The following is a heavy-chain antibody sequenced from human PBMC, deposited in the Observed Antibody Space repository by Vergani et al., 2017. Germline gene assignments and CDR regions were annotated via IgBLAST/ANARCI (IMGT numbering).Heavy chain of an antibody. J-gene: IGHJ6*03. CDR1: GYTFTSYG. V-gene: IGHV1-18*01. D-gene: IGHD2-8*02. Sequence: QVQLVQSGAEVKKPGASVKVSCKASGYTFTSYGISWVRQAPGQGLEWMGWISAYNGNTNYAQKLQGRVTMTTDTSTSTAYMELRSLRSDDTAVYYCAGDNVGDYWSYYYYMDVWGKGTTVTVSS. CDR2: ISAYNGNT. CDR3: AGDNVGDYWSYYYYMDV.